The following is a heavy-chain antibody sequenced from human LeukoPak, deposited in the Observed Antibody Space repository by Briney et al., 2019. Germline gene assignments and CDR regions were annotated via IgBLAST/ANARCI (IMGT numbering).Heavy chain of an antibody. CDR3: ARDSDPGIAAAGSIWFDP. CDR1: GYSFSSYS. D-gene: IGHD6-13*01. V-gene: IGHV1-18*01. J-gene: IGHJ5*02. Sequence: AASVKVSCKASGYSFSSYSISWVRQAPGQGLEWMGWISAYSGNTNYAHKLQGRVTMTTDTSTSTAYMELRSLRSDDTAVYYCARDSDPGIAAAGSIWFDPWGQGTLVTVSS. CDR2: ISAYSGNT.